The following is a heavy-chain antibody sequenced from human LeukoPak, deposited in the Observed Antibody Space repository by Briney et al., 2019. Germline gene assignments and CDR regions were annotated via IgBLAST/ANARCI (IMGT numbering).Heavy chain of an antibody. CDR1: GGSISSNY. CDR3: ARGPGSGTYWAFDY. Sequence: SETLSFTGTGSGGSISSNYWSWLRQPPGKGLEWIGYVYYSGSTRYNPSLKSRVTISVDTSKNQFSLKLSSVTAADAAVYYCARGPGSGTYWAFDYWGQGTLVTVSS. CDR2: VYYSGST. V-gene: IGHV4-59*01. J-gene: IGHJ4*02. D-gene: IGHD1-26*01.